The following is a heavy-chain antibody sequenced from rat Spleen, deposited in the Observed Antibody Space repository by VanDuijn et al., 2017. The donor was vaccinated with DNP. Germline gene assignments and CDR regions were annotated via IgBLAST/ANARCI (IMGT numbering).Heavy chain of an antibody. Sequence: EVQLVESGGGLVQPGRSMKLSCAASGFTFSSFPMAWVRQAPTRGLEWVASISPSGGTTFYRDSVKGRFTISRDNAKSTLYLQMDSLRPEDTATYYCATGVYGGYEDWFANWGQGTLVTVSS. CDR2: ISPSGGTT. V-gene: IGHV5-46*01. CDR3: ATGVYGGYEDWFAN. J-gene: IGHJ3*01. CDR1: GFTFSSFP. D-gene: IGHD1-11*01.